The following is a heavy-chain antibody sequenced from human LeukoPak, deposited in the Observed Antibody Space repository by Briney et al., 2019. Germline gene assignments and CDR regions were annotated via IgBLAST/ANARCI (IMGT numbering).Heavy chain of an antibody. CDR1: GFTVSSSF. Sequence: GGSLRLSCAASGFTVSSSFMSWVRQAPGKGLEWVSSISSTSSYIYYADSVKGRFTISRDNAKNSLYLQLNSLRAEDTAVFYCARYYYDTNGYFEFWGQGALVTVSS. D-gene: IGHD3-22*01. CDR2: ISSTSSYI. V-gene: IGHV3-21*01. CDR3: ARYYYDTNGYFEF. J-gene: IGHJ4*02.